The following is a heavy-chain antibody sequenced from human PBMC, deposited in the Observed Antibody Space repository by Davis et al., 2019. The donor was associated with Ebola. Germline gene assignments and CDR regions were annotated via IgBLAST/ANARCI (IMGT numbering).Heavy chain of an antibody. V-gene: IGHV4-39*01. CDR1: GGSISSNNYY. J-gene: IGHJ2*01. CDR2: IYYRGTT. D-gene: IGHD2-21*01. Sequence: MPSETLSLTCTVSGGSISSNNYYWGWIRQHPGKGLEWIGSIYYRGTTYYTPSLKSRATISVDTSKNQFSLNLTSVTAADTAVYYCARHVAPLGWSFDLWGRGTLVTVSS. CDR3: ARHVAPLGWSFDL.